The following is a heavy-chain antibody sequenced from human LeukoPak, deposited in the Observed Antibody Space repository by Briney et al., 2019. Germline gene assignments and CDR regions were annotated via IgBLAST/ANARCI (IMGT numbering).Heavy chain of an antibody. V-gene: IGHV3-15*01. Sequence: SGGSLRLSCAASGFTFSNAWMSWVRQAPGKGLEWVGRIKSKTDGGTTDYAAPVKGRFTISRDDSKNTLYLQMNSLKTEVTAVYYCTTEVSGYSGYDYPYFDYWGQGTLVTVSS. D-gene: IGHD5-12*01. CDR1: GFTFSNAW. J-gene: IGHJ4*02. CDR3: TTEVSGYSGYDYPYFDY. CDR2: IKSKTDGGTT.